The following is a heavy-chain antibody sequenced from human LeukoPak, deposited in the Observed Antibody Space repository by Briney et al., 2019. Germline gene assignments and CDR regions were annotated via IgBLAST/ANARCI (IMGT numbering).Heavy chain of an antibody. J-gene: IGHJ6*04. CDR3: ARVSVVVTGIGTYYYYYGMDV. D-gene: IGHD2-21*02. Sequence: GASVKVSFKASGVTFSSYAISWVRQAPGQGLEWMGGIIPIFVTANYAQKFQGRVTITADKSTSTAYMAQSSLRSEDTAVYYSARVSVVVTGIGTYYYYYGMDVWGKGTTVTVSS. V-gene: IGHV1-69*06. CDR1: GVTFSSYA. CDR2: IIPIFVTA.